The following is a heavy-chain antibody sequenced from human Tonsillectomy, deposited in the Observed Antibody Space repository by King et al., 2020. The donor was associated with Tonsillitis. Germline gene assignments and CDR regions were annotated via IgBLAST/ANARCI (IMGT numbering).Heavy chain of an antibody. CDR2: ISWNSGYI. J-gene: IGHJ4*02. Sequence: QLVQSGGGLVQPGRSLRLSCAASGFTFDDYAMHWVRQAPGKGLEWVSGISWNSGYIGFADSVKGRFTISRDNAKNSLHLQMNTLRPEDTAFYYCAKNPDDFLSGFACWGQGTLVTVSS. CDR3: AKNPDDFLSGFAC. V-gene: IGHV3-9*01. D-gene: IGHD3-3*01. CDR1: GFTFDDYA.